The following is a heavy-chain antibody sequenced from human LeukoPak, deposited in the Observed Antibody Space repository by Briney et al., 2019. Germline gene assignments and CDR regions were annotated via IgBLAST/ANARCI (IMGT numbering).Heavy chain of an antibody. CDR2: ISDSGTNT. CDR1: GFNFANHA. J-gene: IGHJ4*02. D-gene: IGHD5-24*01. CDR3: ARGAGYNYPYYFDY. Sequence: GGSLRLSCAASGFNFANHAMSWVRQTPGKGLEWVSGISDSGTNTFHADSVKGRFTISRDNSKNMLYLQMNSLRAEDTAVYYCARGAGYNYPYYFDYWGQGTLVTVSS. V-gene: IGHV3-23*01.